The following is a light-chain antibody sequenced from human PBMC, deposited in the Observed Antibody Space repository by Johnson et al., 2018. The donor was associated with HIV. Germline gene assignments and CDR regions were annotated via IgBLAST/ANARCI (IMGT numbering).Light chain of an antibody. CDR3: GTWNSSLSAHDLV. CDR2: DNN. V-gene: IGLV1-51*01. CDR1: SSNIGNNY. Sequence: HSVLTQPPSVSAAPGQKVTISCSGSSSNIGNNYVSWYQQLPGTAPKLLIYDNNKRPSGIPDRFSGSKSDTSATLGITGLQTGDEADYYCGTWNSSLSAHDLVFRTGTKVTVL. J-gene: IGLJ1*01.